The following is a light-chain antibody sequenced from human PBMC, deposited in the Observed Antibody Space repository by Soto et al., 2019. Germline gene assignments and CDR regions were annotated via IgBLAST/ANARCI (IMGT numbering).Light chain of an antibody. CDR2: GAS. V-gene: IGKV3-20*01. CDR1: QSVSSSY. Sequence: EIVLTQSPGTLSLSPGERATLSCRASQSVSSSYLAWYQQKPGQAPRLLIYGASSRATGIPDRFSGSGSGTDFPLTISRLEPEDFAVYSCQQYGSSPRTFGQGTKVEI. J-gene: IGKJ1*01. CDR3: QQYGSSPRT.